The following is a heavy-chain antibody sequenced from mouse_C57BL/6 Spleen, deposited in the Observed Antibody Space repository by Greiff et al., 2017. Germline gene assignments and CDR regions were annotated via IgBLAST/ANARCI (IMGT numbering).Heavy chain of an antibody. J-gene: IGHJ2*01. CDR1: GYAFSSSW. V-gene: IGHV1-82*01. D-gene: IGHD1-1*01. CDR3: ARNGLLRFPYFDY. Sequence: VQLQQSGPELVKPGASVKISCKASGYAFSSSWMNWVKQRPGKGLEWIGRIYPGDGDTNYNGKFKGKATLTADKSSSTAYMQLSSLTSEDSAVYFCARNGLLRFPYFDYWGQGTTLTVSS. CDR2: IYPGDGDT.